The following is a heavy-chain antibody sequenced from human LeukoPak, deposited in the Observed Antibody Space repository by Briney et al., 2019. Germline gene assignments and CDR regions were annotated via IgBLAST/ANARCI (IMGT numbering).Heavy chain of an antibody. CDR3: ARATYGSGTHYYYGMDV. CDR2: IWYDGSNK. D-gene: IGHD3-10*01. CDR1: GFTFSSYG. J-gene: IGHJ6*02. Sequence: GRSLRLSCAASGFTFSSYGMHWVRQAPGKGLEWVAVIWYDGSNKYYADSVKGRFTISRDNSKNTLYLQMNSLRAEDTAVYYCARATYGSGTHYYYGMDVWAKGPRSPSP. V-gene: IGHV3-33*01.